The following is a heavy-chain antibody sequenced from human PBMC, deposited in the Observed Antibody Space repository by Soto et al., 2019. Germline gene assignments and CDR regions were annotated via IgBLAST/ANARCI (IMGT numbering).Heavy chain of an antibody. V-gene: IGHV1-46*01. CDR3: ARDVPPYKPGYYYYGMDV. Sequence: ASVKVSCKASGYTFTSYYIRWVRQAPGQGLEWMGIINPSGDSTTYAQKFQGRVTMTRDTSTSTVYMELSSLRSEDTAVYYCARDVPPYKPGYYYYGMDVWGQGTTVTVSS. D-gene: IGHD1-1*01. J-gene: IGHJ6*02. CDR1: GYTFTSYY. CDR2: INPSGDST.